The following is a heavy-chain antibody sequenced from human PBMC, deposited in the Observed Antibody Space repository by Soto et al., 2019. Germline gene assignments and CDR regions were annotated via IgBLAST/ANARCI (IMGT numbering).Heavy chain of an antibody. CDR3: ARAYGSGSYYRAQSYYYYGMDV. D-gene: IGHD3-10*01. CDR2: TIPIFGTA. Sequence: ASVKVSCKASGGTFSSYAISWVRQAPGQGLEWMGGTIPIFGTANYAQKFQGRVTITADKSTSTAYMELSSLRSEDTAVYYCARAYGSGSYYRAQSYYYYGMDVWGQGTTVTVSS. V-gene: IGHV1-69*06. J-gene: IGHJ6*02. CDR1: GGTFSSYA.